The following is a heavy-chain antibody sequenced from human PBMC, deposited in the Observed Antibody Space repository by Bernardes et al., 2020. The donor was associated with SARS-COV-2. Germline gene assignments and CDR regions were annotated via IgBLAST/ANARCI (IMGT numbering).Heavy chain of an antibody. CDR1: GFTFSSYA. V-gene: IGHV3-23*01. CDR3: RVGSSSADFDY. D-gene: IGHD6-6*01. Sequence: GGSLRLSCAVSGFTFSSYAMSWVRKAPGKGLEWVSGISGSGGSTFYADSVRGRFTISRDISKNTLYLQMDSLRAEDTALYYCRVGSSSADFDYWGQGTLVTVSS. CDR2: ISGSGGST. J-gene: IGHJ4*02.